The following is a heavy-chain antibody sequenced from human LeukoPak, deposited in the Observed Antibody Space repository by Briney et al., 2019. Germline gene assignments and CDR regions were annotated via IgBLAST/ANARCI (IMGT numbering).Heavy chain of an antibody. CDR1: GFNFRDHW. D-gene: IGHD2-21*02. Sequence: GGSLRLSCAGSGFNFRDHWMSWLRQAPGKGPEWVAHIKPDGSEKYYVDSVQGRFTISRDNAKNSLYLQMNSLTAEDTAVYYCVRDSNPYCQGDCNYDAFGLWGQGTMVTVSP. CDR3: VRDSNPYCQGDCNYDAFGL. V-gene: IGHV3-7*01. CDR2: IKPDGSEK. J-gene: IGHJ3*01.